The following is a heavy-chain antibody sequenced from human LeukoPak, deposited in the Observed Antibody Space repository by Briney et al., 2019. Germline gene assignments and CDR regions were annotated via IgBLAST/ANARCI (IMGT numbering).Heavy chain of an antibody. CDR3: ARDEQLVYPYKNDILTIPGYYFMDV. J-gene: IGHJ6*03. D-gene: IGHD3-9*01. V-gene: IGHV1-46*01. CDR1: GYTFINYY. CDR2: INPSGSST. Sequence: ASVKVSCKASGYTFINYYMHWVRQAPGQGLEWMGIINPSGSSTTYAQTFQGRVTMTRDTSTSTVYMELSSLRSEDTAVYYCARDEQLVYPYKNDILTIPGYYFMDVWGKGTTVTVSS.